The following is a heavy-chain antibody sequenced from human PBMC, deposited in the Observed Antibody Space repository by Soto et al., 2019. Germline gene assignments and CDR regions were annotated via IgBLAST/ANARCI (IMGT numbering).Heavy chain of an antibody. CDR1: GGSISSYY. V-gene: IGHV4-59*01. D-gene: IGHD3-9*01. CDR2: IYYSGST. Sequence: QVQLQESGPGLVKPSETLSLTCTVSGGSISSYYWSWIRQPPGKGLEWIGYIYYSGSTNYNPSLKSRVTISVDTSKNQFSLKLSSVTAADTAVYYCARGKGYFDWFFFDYWGQGTLVTVSS. CDR3: ARGKGYFDWFFFDY. J-gene: IGHJ4*02.